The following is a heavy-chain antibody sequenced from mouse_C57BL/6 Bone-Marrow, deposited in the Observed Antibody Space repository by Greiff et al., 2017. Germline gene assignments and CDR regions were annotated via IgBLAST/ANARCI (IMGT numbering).Heavy chain of an antibody. CDR3: ARNVKATVVTTCAMDY. CDR1: GFSLTSYG. Sequence: QVQLQQSGPGLVQPSQSLSNTCTVSGFSLTSYGVHWVRQSPGQGLELLGVIWSGGSTDYNAAFISSLSISKDTSKSQVFFKMNSLKADDTAIYYCARNVKATVVTTCAMDYCGEGTSDTVSS. V-gene: IGHV2-2*01. J-gene: IGHJ4*01. CDR2: IWSGGST. D-gene: IGHD2-2*01.